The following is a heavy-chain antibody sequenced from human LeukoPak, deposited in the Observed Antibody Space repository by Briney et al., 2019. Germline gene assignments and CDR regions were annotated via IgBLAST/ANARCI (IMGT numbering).Heavy chain of an antibody. CDR3: ARDLGGWNYLSYYFDY. Sequence: GGSLRLSCAASGFTFSDYYMSWIRQAPGKGLEWVSYISSSDSTIYYADSVKGRFTISRDNAKNSLYLQMNSLRAEDTAVYYCARDLGGWNYLSYYFDYWGQGTLVTVSS. CDR1: GFTFSDYY. CDR2: ISSSDSTI. D-gene: IGHD1-7*01. V-gene: IGHV3-11*04. J-gene: IGHJ4*02.